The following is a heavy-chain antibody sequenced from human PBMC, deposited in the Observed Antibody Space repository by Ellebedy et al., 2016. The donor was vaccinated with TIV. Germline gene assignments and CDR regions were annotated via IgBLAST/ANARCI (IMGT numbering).Heavy chain of an antibody. V-gene: IGHV1-18*04. Sequence: AASVKVSCKASGYTFTNYGISWVRQAPGQGLEWMGWISAYNGNTKYAQKFQGRVTMTTDTSTSTVYMELRSLRSDDTAVYFCARDPQYGSGSYVYWGQGTLLTVSS. J-gene: IGHJ4*02. CDR1: GYTFTNYG. D-gene: IGHD3-10*01. CDR2: ISAYNGNT. CDR3: ARDPQYGSGSYVY.